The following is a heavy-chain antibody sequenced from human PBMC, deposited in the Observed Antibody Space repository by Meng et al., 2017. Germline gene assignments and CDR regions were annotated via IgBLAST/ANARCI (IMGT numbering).Heavy chain of an antibody. CDR1: GYTFTGYY. CDR3: ARSWVYGSSVPYYFDY. J-gene: IGHJ4*02. Sequence: ASVKVSCKASGYTFTGYYMHWVQQAPGQGLEWMGWINPNSGGTNYAQKFQGRVTMTRDTSISTAYMELSRLRSDDTAVYYCARSWVYGSSVPYYFDYWGQGTRVT. V-gene: IGHV1-2*02. D-gene: IGHD3-10*01. CDR2: INPNSGGT.